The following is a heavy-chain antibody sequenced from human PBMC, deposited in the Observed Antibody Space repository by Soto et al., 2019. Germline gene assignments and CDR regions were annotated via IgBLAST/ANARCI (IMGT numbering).Heavy chain of an antibody. CDR3: ARLQALDFWSGYRYYFDY. CDR1: GGSISSYY. CDR2: IYYSGST. J-gene: IGHJ4*02. V-gene: IGHV4-59*08. Sequence: PSETLSLTCTVSGGSISSYYWSWIRQPPGKGLEWIGYIYYSGSTNYNPSLKSRVTISVDTSKNQFSLKLSSVTAADTAVYYCARLQALDFWSGYRYYFDYWGQGTLVTVSS. D-gene: IGHD3-3*01.